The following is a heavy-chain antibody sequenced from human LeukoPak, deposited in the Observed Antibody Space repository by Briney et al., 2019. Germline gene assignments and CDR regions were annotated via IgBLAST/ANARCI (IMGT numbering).Heavy chain of an antibody. D-gene: IGHD1-26*01. V-gene: IGHV4-39*07. CDR1: GGSISSSSYY. CDR3: ATQKGSLRAFDY. CDR2: IYYSGST. Sequence: SETLSLTCTVSGGSISSSSYYWGWIRQPPGKGLEWIGSIYYSGSTYYNPSLKSRVTISVDTSKNQFSLKLSSVTAADTAVYYCATQKGSLRAFDYWGQGTLVTVSS. J-gene: IGHJ4*02.